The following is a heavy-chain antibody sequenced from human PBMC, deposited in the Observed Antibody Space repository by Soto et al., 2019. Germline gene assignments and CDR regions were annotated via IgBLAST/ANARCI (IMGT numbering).Heavy chain of an antibody. CDR3: AIPSGGGSYGGSYAFDI. V-gene: IGHV4-39*01. CDR2: IYYSGST. CDR1: GGSISSSSYY. Sequence: SETLSLTCTVSGGSISSSSYYWGWIRQPPGKGLEWIGSIYYSGSTYYNPSLKSRVTISVDTSKNQFSLKLSSVTAADTAVYYCAIPSGGGSYGGSYAFDIWGQGTMVTVSS. D-gene: IGHD3-16*01. J-gene: IGHJ3*02.